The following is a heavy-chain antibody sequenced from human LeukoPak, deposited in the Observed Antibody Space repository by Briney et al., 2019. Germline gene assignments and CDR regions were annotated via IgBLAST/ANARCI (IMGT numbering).Heavy chain of an antibody. V-gene: IGHV4-34*01. CDR1: GGSFSGYY. CDR3: ARETVLLWLGGYRAFDY. Sequence: SGTLSLTCAVYGGSFSGYYSSWIRQPPGKGLEWIGEINHSGSTNYNPSLKSRVTISVDTSKNQFSLKLSSVTAADTAVYYCARETVLLWLGGYRAFDYWGQGTLVTVSS. CDR2: INHSGST. D-gene: IGHD3-10*01. J-gene: IGHJ4*02.